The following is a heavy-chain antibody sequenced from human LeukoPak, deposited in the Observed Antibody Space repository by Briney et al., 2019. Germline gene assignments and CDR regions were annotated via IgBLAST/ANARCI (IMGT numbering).Heavy chain of an antibody. V-gene: IGHV4-34*01. CDR1: GGSFSGYY. CDR2: INHSGST. Sequence: PSETLSLTCAVYGGSFSGYYWSWIRQPPGKGLEWIGEINHSGSTNYNPSLKSRVTISVDTPKNQLSLKLSSVTAADTAVYYCARGLGVVVVAATPGYYYMDVWGKGTTVTVSS. D-gene: IGHD2-15*01. J-gene: IGHJ6*03. CDR3: ARGLGVVVVAATPGYYYMDV.